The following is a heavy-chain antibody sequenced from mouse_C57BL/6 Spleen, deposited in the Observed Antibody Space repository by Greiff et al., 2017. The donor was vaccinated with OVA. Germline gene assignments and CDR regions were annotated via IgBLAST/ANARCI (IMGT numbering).Heavy chain of an antibody. V-gene: IGHV1-55*01. Sequence: VQLQQPGAELVKPGASVTMSCTASGYTFTSYWVTWVPQSPGQGLEWLGAICPGSGSTNYHETFKSQATLTVDTSSSTDYMQLSSLTSEDSAVYYCARWAFDYWGQGTTLTVSS. CDR1: GYTFTSYW. J-gene: IGHJ2*01. CDR2: ICPGSGST. CDR3: ARWAFDY.